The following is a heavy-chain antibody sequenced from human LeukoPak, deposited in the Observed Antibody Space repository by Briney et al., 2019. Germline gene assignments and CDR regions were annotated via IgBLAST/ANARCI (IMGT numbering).Heavy chain of an antibody. CDR3: ANGPTKAGYHYYFDY. Sequence: GGSLRLSCAASGFTFSSYAMHWVRQAPGKGLEWVAVISYDGSNKYYADSVKGRFTISRDNSKNTLSLQMNSLRAEDTAIYYCANGPTKAGYHYYFDYWGQGTLVTVSS. D-gene: IGHD5-12*01. V-gene: IGHV3-30*04. CDR1: GFTFSSYA. CDR2: ISYDGSNK. J-gene: IGHJ4*02.